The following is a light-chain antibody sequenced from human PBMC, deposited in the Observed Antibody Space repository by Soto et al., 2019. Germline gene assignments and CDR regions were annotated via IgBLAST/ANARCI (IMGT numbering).Light chain of an antibody. CDR1: SSNIGTGYD. V-gene: IGLV1-40*01. CDR2: DNN. CDR3: QSYDSSLSGSTV. Sequence: QPVLTQPPSVSGAPGQRVTISCTGTSSNIGTGYDVHWYQQFSGTAPKLLIYDNNNRPSGVPDRFSASKSGTSASLAITGLQAEDEADYYCQSYDSSLSGSTVFGTGTKLTVL. J-gene: IGLJ1*01.